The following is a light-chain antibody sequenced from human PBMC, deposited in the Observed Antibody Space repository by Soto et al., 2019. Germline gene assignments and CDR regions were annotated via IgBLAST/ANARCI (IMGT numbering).Light chain of an antibody. V-gene: IGKV1D-12*01. CDR3: QQANSFPST. Sequence: DIQMPQSPSSVSASVGDRVTITCRASQGISAWLAWYQQKPGKAPKLLIYAASSLQSGVPSRYSGSGFGTDFTLTVSRLQPGDFATYSCQQANSFPSTCGQGTRLEIK. CDR2: AAS. CDR1: QGISAW. J-gene: IGKJ5*01.